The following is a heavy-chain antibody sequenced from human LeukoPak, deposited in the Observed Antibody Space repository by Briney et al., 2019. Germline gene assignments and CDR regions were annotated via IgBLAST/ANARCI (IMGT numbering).Heavy chain of an antibody. D-gene: IGHD6-13*01. CDR3: ARDQDSSSWYYRYYYYGMDV. V-gene: IGHV3-74*01. Sequence: GGSLRLSCAASGFTFSSYWMHWVRQAPGKGLVSVSRINSDGSSTSYADSVKGRFTISRDNAKNTLYLQMNSLRAEDTAVYYCARDQDSSSWYYRYYYYGMDVWGQGTTVTVSS. CDR1: GFTFSSYW. CDR2: INSDGSST. J-gene: IGHJ6*02.